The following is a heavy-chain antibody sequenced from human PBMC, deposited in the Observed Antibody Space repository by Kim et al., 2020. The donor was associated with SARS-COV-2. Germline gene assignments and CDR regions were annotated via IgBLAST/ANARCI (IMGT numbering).Heavy chain of an antibody. CDR2: FDPEDGET. CDR1: GYTLTELS. J-gene: IGHJ6*02. CDR3: ATSRGTDIVVVPAAMGYYYGMDV. D-gene: IGHD2-2*01. Sequence: ASVKVSCKVSGYTLTELSMHWVRQAPGKGLEWMGGFDPEDGETIYAQKFQGRVTMTEDTSTDTAYMELSSLRTEDTAVYYCATSRGTDIVVVPAAMGYYYGMDVWGQGTTVTVSS. V-gene: IGHV1-24*01.